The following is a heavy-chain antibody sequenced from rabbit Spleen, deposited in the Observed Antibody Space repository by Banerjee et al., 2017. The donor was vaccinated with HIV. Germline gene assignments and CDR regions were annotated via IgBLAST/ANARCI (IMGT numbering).Heavy chain of an antibody. J-gene: IGHJ6*01. Sequence: QSLEESGGDLVKPGASLTLTCTASGVSFSASSYMCWVRQAPGKGLEWIACIESGSSGFTYFATWAKGRFTCSKAASTTVTLQMPRLTAADTATYFCARDTSTSFSSSGMDLWGPGTLVTVS. CDR3: ARDTSTSFSSSGMDL. CDR2: IESGSSGFT. CDR1: GVSFSASSY. D-gene: IGHD1-1*01. V-gene: IGHV1S40*01.